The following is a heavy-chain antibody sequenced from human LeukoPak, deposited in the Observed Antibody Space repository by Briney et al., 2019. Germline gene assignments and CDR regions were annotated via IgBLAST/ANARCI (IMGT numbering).Heavy chain of an antibody. CDR3: AKEAVVRGAGGPADY. CDR2: ISYGGSDK. Sequence: TGGSLRLSCAASGFTFSSYAMHWVRQAPGKGLEWVAVISYGGSDKYYADSVKGRFTISRDSTKNTLYLQMNSLRAEDTAVYYCAKEAVVRGAGGPADYWGQGTLVTVSS. V-gene: IGHV3-30*01. D-gene: IGHD3-10*01. CDR1: GFTFSSYA. J-gene: IGHJ4*02.